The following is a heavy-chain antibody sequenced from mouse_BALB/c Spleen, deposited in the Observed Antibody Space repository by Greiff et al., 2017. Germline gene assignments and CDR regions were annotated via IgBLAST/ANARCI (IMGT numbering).Heavy chain of an antibody. CDR1: GYSITSGYY. D-gene: IGHD1-1*01. CDR3: ATFTTVGGSLAFAY. V-gene: IGHV3-6*02. Sequence: DVKLVESGPGLVKPSQSLSLTCSVTGYSITSGYYWNWIRQFPGNKLEWMGYISYDGSNNYNPSLKNRISITRDTSKNQLFLKLNSVTTEDTATYYCATFTTVGGSLAFAYWGQGTLVTVSA. J-gene: IGHJ3*01. CDR2: ISYDGSN.